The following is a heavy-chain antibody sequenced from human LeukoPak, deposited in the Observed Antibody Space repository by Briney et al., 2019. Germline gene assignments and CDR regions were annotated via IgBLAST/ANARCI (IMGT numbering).Heavy chain of an antibody. J-gene: IGHJ4*02. CDR2: IYYSGST. Sequence: SETLSLTCTVSGGSISSYYWSWIRPPPGKGLEWIGYIYYSGSTNYNPSLKSRVTISVDTSKNQFSLKLSSVTAADTAVYYCARHGWAAAGPFDYWGQGTLVTVSS. V-gene: IGHV4-59*08. CDR3: ARHGWAAAGPFDY. D-gene: IGHD6-13*01. CDR1: GGSISSYY.